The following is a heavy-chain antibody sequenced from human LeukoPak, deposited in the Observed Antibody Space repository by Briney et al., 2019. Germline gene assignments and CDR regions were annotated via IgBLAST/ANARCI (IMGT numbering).Heavy chain of an antibody. V-gene: IGHV3-9*01. D-gene: IGHD3-22*01. CDR3: AKDQFYDSSGYYNDAFDI. CDR1: GFTFDDYA. J-gene: IGHJ3*02. Sequence: PGGSLRLSCAASGFTFDDYAMHWVRQAPGKGLEWVSGISWNSGSIGYADSVKGRFTISRDNAKNSLYLQMNSLRDEDTALYYCAKDQFYDSSGYYNDAFDIWGQGTMVTVSS. CDR2: ISWNSGSI.